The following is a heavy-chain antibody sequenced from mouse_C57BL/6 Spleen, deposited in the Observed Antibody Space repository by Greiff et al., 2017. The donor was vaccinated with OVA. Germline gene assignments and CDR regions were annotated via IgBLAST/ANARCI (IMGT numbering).Heavy chain of an antibody. CDR1: GYTFTSYW. CDR2: IHPNSGST. J-gene: IGHJ2*01. V-gene: IGHV1-64*01. CDR3: AREDSGDYFDY. Sequence: VQLQQPGAELVKPGASVKLSCKASGYTFTSYWMHWVKQRPGQGLEWIGMIHPNSGSTNYNEKFKSKATLTVDKSSSTAYMQLSSLTSEDAAVYDCAREDSGDYFDYWGQGTTLTVSS.